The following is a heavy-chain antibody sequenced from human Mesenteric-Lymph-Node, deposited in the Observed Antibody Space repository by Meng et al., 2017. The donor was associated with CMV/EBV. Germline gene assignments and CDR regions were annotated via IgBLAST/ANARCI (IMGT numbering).Heavy chain of an antibody. J-gene: IGHJ4*02. CDR3: ARRGNNWNFDY. CDR1: GYSFTNYW. Sequence: KVSRKGSGYSFTNYWIAWVRQMPGKGLEWMGIIYPGDSDTKYSPSFQGQVTISVDKSINTASLHWSSLKASDTAMYYCARRGNNWNFDYWGQGTLVTVSS. V-gene: IGHV5-51*01. CDR2: IYPGDSDT. D-gene: IGHD1-20*01.